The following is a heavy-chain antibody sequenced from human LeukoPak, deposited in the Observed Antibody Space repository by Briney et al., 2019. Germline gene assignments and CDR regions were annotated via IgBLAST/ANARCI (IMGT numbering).Heavy chain of an antibody. Sequence: PSETLSLTCTVCGGSISSYYWSWIRQPPGKGLEWIGYIYYSGSTNYNPSLKSRVTISVDTSKNQFSLKLSSVTAADTAVYYCARDNVVEYQLLGPADYDGMDVAGQGTTVTVSS. V-gene: IGHV4-59*01. J-gene: IGHJ6*02. D-gene: IGHD2-2*01. CDR3: ARDNVVEYQLLGPADYDGMDV. CDR1: GGSISSYY. CDR2: IYYSGST.